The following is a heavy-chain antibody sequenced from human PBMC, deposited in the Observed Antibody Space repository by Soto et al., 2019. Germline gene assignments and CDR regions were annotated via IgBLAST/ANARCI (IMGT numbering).Heavy chain of an antibody. D-gene: IGHD3-10*01. CDR1: GYTFTSYY. CDR2: INPSGGST. V-gene: IGHV1-46*01. CDR3: ARDRTNDGSGSYYSWFDP. Sequence: QVQLVQSGAEVKKPGASVKVSCKASGYTFTSYYMHWVRQAPGQGLEWMGIINPSGGSTSYAQKFQGRVTMTRDTSTSTVYMELSSLRSEDTAVYYCARDRTNDGSGSYYSWFDPWGQGTLVTVSS. J-gene: IGHJ5*02.